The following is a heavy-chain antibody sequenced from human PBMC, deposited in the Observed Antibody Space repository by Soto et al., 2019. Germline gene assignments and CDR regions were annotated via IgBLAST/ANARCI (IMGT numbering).Heavy chain of an antibody. Sequence: EVQLVESGGGLVQPGRSLRLSCAASGFTFDDYAMHWVRQAPGKGLEWVSGISWNSGSIGYADSVKGRFTISRDNAKNSLYLQMNSLRAEDTALYYCAKDMNPEYYYDSSGYSNWGQGTLVTVSS. CDR3: AKDMNPEYYYDSSGYSN. CDR1: GFTFDDYA. CDR2: ISWNSGSI. D-gene: IGHD3-22*01. J-gene: IGHJ4*02. V-gene: IGHV3-9*01.